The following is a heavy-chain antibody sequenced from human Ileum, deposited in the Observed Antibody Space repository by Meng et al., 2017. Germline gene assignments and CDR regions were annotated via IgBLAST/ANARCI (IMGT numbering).Heavy chain of an antibody. Sequence: QVQLQESGPGLVKPSQTLSLTCPVSRDSLTSVNTQWSWIRQSPGKGPEYIGYIYYDGNTYYNPSLKSRLIISIDTSRNEFSLRLNSVTAADTAVYYCAREFYVDTAMVIDSWGQGTLVTVSS. CDR1: RDSLTSVNTQ. J-gene: IGHJ4*02. CDR3: AREFYVDTAMVIDS. V-gene: IGHV4-30-4*01. CDR2: IYYDGNT. D-gene: IGHD5-18*01.